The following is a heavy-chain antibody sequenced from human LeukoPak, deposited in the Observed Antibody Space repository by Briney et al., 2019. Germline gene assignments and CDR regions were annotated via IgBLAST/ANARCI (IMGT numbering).Heavy chain of an antibody. V-gene: IGHV1-18*01. J-gene: IGHJ3*02. CDR3: RVKAGDFWSGYYGRRAFDI. CDR1: GYTFTSYG. Sequence: ASVKVSCKASGYTFTSYGISWVRQAPGQGLEWMGWISAYNGNTNYAQKLQGRVTMTTDTSTSTAYMELSSLRSEDTAVYYCRVKAGDFWSGYYGRRAFDIWGQGTMVTVSS. CDR2: ISAYNGNT. D-gene: IGHD3-3*01.